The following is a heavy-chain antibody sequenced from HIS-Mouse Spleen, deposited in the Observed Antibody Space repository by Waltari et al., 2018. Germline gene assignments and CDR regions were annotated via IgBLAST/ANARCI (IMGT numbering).Heavy chain of an antibody. CDR1: GGSISSSSYY. J-gene: IGHJ6*02. Sequence: QLQLQESGPGLVKPSETLSLTCTVSGGSISSSSYYWGWIRQPPGKGLEWIGSIYYSGGTYYNPSLKSRVTISVDTSKNQFSLKLSSVTAADTAVYYCARDYRGDFDPGGMDVWGQGTTVTVSS. D-gene: IGHD3-9*01. CDR3: ARDYRGDFDPGGMDV. CDR2: IYYSGGT. V-gene: IGHV4-39*07.